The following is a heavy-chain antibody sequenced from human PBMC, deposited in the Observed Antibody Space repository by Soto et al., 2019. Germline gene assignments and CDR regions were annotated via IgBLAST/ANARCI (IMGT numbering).Heavy chain of an antibody. Sequence: ASVKVSCKVSGYTLAELSMHWVRQAPGKGLEWMGGFDPEDGETIYAQKFQGRVTMTEDTSTDTAYMELSSLRSEDTAVYYCAGRPYSSSSGDYWGQGTLVTVSS. CDR1: GYTLAELS. D-gene: IGHD6-6*01. J-gene: IGHJ4*02. CDR2: FDPEDGET. CDR3: AGRPYSSSSGDY. V-gene: IGHV1-24*01.